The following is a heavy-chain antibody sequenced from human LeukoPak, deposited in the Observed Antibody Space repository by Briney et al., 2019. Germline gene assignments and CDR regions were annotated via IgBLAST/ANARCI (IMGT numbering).Heavy chain of an antibody. CDR1: GFTFSSYG. D-gene: IGHD4-17*01. Sequence: PGRSLRLSCAASGFTFSSYGMHWVRQAPGKGLEWVAVISYDGSNKYYADSVKGRFTISRDNSKNTLYLQMNSLRAEDTAVYYCAKDIGDTVTTFDYWGQGTLVTVSS. CDR3: AKDIGDTVTTFDY. J-gene: IGHJ4*02. CDR2: ISYDGSNK. V-gene: IGHV3-30*18.